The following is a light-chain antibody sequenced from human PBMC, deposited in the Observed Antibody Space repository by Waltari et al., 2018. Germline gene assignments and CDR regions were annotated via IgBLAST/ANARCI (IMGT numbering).Light chain of an antibody. V-gene: IGLV3-1*01. CDR2: QDI. CDR3: QTWDSRTVV. Sequence: SYDLTQPPSVSVTPGHTASITCSGDTLGDRYVSWYQQKPGQSPLLVIYQDIKRPSGIPGRFSGSNSGNTATLTISGTQAMDEADYYCQTWDSRTVVFGGGTKLTVL. J-gene: IGLJ2*01. CDR1: TLGDRY.